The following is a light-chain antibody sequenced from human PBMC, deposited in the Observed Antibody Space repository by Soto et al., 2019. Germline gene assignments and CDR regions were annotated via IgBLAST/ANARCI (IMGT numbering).Light chain of an antibody. Sequence: DIQMTQSPSSLSASVGDRVTISCRASQSIASYLNWYQQKPGNVPKLLIYGASRLQSGVPSRFSGSGYGTDFTLTISSLQPEDFATYYCQQSYTAVFTFGPGTKVDIK. CDR1: QSIASY. V-gene: IGKV1-39*01. J-gene: IGKJ3*01. CDR3: QQSYTAVFT. CDR2: GAS.